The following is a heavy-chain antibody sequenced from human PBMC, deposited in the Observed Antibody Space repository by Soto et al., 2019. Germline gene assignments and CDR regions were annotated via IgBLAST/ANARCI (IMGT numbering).Heavy chain of an antibody. J-gene: IGHJ5*02. CDR2: IYHSGST. CDR1: GGSISSSNW. D-gene: IGHD4-4*01. Sequence: SETLSLTCAVSGGSISSSNWWSWVRQPPGKGLEWIGEIYHSGSTNYNPSLKSRVTISVDKSKNQFSLKLSSVTAADTAVYYCARAPRATTVTPFDPRGQGTLVTVSS. CDR3: ARAPRATTVTPFDP. V-gene: IGHV4-4*02.